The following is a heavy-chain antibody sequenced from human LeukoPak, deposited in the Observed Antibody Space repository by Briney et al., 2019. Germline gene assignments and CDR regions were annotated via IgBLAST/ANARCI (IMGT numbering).Heavy chain of an antibody. V-gene: IGHV3-21*01. D-gene: IGHD3-10*01. Sequence: KPGGSLRLSCAASGFTFSSYSMNWVRQAPGKGLEWVSSISSSSSYIYYADSVKGRFTISRDNAKNSLYLQMNSLRAEDTAVYYCARVPRSRGDPNWFDPWGQGTLVTVSS. CDR3: ARVPRSRGDPNWFDP. J-gene: IGHJ5*02. CDR2: ISSSSSYI. CDR1: GFTFSSYS.